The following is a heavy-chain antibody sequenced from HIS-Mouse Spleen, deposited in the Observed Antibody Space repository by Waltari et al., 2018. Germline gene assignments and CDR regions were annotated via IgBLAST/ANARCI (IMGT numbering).Heavy chain of an antibody. J-gene: IGHJ4*02. Sequence: QVQLVESGGGVVQPGRSLRLSCAASGFTFSSYGMHWVRQAPGKGLGWVAVIWYDGSNKYYADSVKGRFTISMDNSKNTLYLQMNSLRAEDTAVYYCAKGGLMVYAIGDYWGQGTLVTVSS. CDR3: AKGGLMVYAIGDY. V-gene: IGHV3-33*06. D-gene: IGHD2-8*01. CDR2: IWYDGSNK. CDR1: GFTFSSYG.